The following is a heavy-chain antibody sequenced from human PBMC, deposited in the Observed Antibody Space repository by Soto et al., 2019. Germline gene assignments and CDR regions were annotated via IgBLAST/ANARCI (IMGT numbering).Heavy chain of an antibody. Sequence: LRLSSAASGFTFSSCAMHWFRQAPRKGLEWVALLSYDGSNKYYADSVKGRFTISRDNSKNTLYLQMNSLRAEDTAVYYCARDKRDLRFLEWSYYFDYWGQGTLVTVSS. J-gene: IGHJ4*02. V-gene: IGHV3-30-3*01. CDR3: ARDKRDLRFLEWSYYFDY. D-gene: IGHD3-3*01. CDR2: LSYDGSNK. CDR1: GFTFSSCA.